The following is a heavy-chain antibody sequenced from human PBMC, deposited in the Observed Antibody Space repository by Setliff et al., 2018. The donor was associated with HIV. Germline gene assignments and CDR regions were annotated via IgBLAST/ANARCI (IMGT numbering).Heavy chain of an antibody. CDR1: GDTFSSYV. V-gene: IGHV1-69*05. CDR2: IIPIFGTP. CDR3: ARGDYYGSGNYPPPYYFDY. D-gene: IGHD3-10*01. J-gene: IGHJ4*02. Sequence: GASVKVSCKASGDTFSSYVISWVRQAPGQGLEWMGGIIPIFGTPNYAQRFQGRVTITTDESTSTAYMDLSSLRSEDTAVYYCARGDYYGSGNYPPPYYFDYWGQGTLVTVS.